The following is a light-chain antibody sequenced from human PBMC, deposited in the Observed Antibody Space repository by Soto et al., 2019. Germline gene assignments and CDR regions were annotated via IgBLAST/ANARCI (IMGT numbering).Light chain of an antibody. CDR1: NIGSKS. CDR3: QVRDSSNNHFV. J-gene: IGLJ3*02. CDR2: DDT. V-gene: IGLV3-21*02. Sequence: SYELTQPPSVSVPPGQTARITCEGHNIGSKSVHWYQLRPGQAPVVVVYDDTDRPSGIPERFSGSNSGNTATLTITRVEAGDGADYYCQVRDSSNNHFVFGGGTKVTV.